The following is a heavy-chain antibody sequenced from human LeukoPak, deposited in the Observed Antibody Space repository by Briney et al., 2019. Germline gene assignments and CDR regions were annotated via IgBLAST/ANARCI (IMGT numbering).Heavy chain of an antibody. Sequence: GGSLRLSCAASGFTFSSYAMSWVRQAPGKGLEWVSGISWNGGNVGYADSVQGRFTISRDNTKNSLYLQMNSLRAEDTALYYCAKDRVYHILTSDAFDIWGQGTMVTVSS. CDR3: AKDRVYHILTSDAFDI. J-gene: IGHJ3*02. D-gene: IGHD3-9*01. CDR2: ISWNGGNV. CDR1: GFTFSSYA. V-gene: IGHV3-9*01.